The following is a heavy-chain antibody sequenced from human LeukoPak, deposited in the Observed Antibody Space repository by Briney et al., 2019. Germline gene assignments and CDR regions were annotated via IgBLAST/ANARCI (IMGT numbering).Heavy chain of an antibody. V-gene: IGHV3-7*03. CDR3: ARDRACGGDCYSDY. CDR2: IKQDGSEK. D-gene: IGHD2-21*02. CDR1: GFTFSSYW. J-gene: IGHJ4*02. Sequence: GGSLRLSCAASGFTFSSYWMSWVRQAPGKGLEWVANIKQDGSEKYYVDSVKGRFTISRDNAKNSLYLQMNSLRAEDTAVYYCARDRACGGDCYSDYWGQGTLVTVSS.